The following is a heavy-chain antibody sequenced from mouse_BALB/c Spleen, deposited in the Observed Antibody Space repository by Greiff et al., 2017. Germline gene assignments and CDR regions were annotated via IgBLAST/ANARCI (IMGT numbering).Heavy chain of an antibody. V-gene: IGHV1S127*01. CDR3: TRDYYGSSYGFAY. CDR2: IDPSDSYT. Sequence: VQLQQPGAELVKPGASVKMSCKASGYTFTSYWMHWVKQRPGQGLEWIGVIDPSDSYTSYNQKFKGKATLTVDTSSSTAYMQLSSLTSEDSAVYYCTRDYYGSSYGFAYWGQGTLVTVSA. CDR1: GYTFTSYW. D-gene: IGHD1-1*01. J-gene: IGHJ3*01.